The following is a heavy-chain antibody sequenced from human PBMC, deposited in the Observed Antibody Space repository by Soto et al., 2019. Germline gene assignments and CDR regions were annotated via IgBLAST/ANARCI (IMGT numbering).Heavy chain of an antibody. CDR3: ARVIEYYYGMDV. CDR2: ISGSGGST. Sequence: GVLRLSCAASGFTFSSYAMSWVRQAPGKGLEWVSAISGSGGSTYYADSVKGRFTISRDNSKNTLYLQMNSLRAEDTAVYYCARVIEYYYGMDVWGQGTTVTVSS. J-gene: IGHJ6*02. V-gene: IGHV3-23*01. CDR1: GFTFSSYA.